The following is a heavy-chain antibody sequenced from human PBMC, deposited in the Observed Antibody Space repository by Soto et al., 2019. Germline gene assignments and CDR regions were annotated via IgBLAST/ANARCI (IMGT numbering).Heavy chain of an antibody. J-gene: IGHJ6*03. D-gene: IGHD5-18*01. Sequence: GGSLRLSCAASGFTFSSYAMSWVRQAPGKGLEWVSAISGSGGSTYYADSVKGRFTISRDNSKNTLYLQMNSLRAEDTAVYYCAKESHPLIQLWKGYYRYYMYVWAKGTTVPVSS. V-gene: IGHV3-23*01. CDR2: ISGSGGST. CDR1: GFTFSSYA. CDR3: AKESHPLIQLWKGYYRYYMYV.